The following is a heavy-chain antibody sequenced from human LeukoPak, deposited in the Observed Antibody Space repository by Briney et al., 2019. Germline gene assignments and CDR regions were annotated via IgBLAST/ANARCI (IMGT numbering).Heavy chain of an antibody. D-gene: IGHD2-2*02. CDR1: GFTFSSYW. CDR3: AKDGDDIVVVPAAIENDAFDI. V-gene: IGHV3-7*01. J-gene: IGHJ3*02. CDR2: IKQDGSEK. Sequence: GGSLRLSCAASGFTFSSYWMSWVRQAPGKGLEWVANIKQDGSEKYYVDSVKGRFTISRDNAKNSLYLQMNSLRAEDTAVYYCAKDGDDIVVVPAAIENDAFDIWGQGTMVTVSS.